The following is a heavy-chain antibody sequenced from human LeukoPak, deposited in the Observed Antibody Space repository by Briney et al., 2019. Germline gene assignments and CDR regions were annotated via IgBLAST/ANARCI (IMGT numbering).Heavy chain of an antibody. J-gene: IGHJ4*02. Sequence: PSETLSLTCAVSGGSISSGGYSWRWIRQPPGKGLEWIGYIYHSGSTYYNPSLKSRVTISVDRSKNQFSLKLSSVTAADTAVYYCARGYCSGGSCYLGYYFDYWGQGTLVTVSS. D-gene: IGHD2-15*01. CDR3: ARGYCSGGSCYLGYYFDY. CDR1: GGSISSGGYS. V-gene: IGHV4-30-2*01. CDR2: IYHSGST.